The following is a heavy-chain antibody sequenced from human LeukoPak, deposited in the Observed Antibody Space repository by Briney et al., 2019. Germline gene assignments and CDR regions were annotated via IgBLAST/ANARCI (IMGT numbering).Heavy chain of an antibody. CDR1: GGSISNSLYY. V-gene: IGHV4-39*01. CDR3: ARHPFEGAPGTHRLYYFDV. Sequence: PSETLYLTCTVSGGSISNSLYYWAWTRQSPGKGLEWIGSIYYSGNTYYNPSLKSRLTISVDTSKNQFSLSLTSVTAADTAVYYCARHPFEGAPGTHRLYYFDVWGQGVLVTVSS. D-gene: IGHD1-14*01. CDR2: IYYSGNT. J-gene: IGHJ4*02.